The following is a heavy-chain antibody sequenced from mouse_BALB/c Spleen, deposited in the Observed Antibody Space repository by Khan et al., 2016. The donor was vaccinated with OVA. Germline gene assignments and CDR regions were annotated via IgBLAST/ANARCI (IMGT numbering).Heavy chain of an antibody. CDR2: ISTYYGDA. D-gene: IGHD1-3*01. CDR3: TRGSGKFRFAY. CDR1: GYTFTDFA. Sequence: QVQLQQSGAELVRPGVSVKISCKGSGYTFTDFAMHRVKQSHSKTLEWFGVISTYYGDATYNQKFKGTTTMTVDKSSSTAFMELASLTPEDSANYYSTRGSGKFRFAYWGQGTMVSVSA. V-gene: IGHV1S137*01. J-gene: IGHJ3*01.